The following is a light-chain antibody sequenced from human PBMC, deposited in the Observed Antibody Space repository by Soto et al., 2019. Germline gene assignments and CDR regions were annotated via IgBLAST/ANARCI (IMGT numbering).Light chain of an antibody. CDR3: CSYTSSSTLV. CDR1: SSDVGGYNY. Sequence: QSALTQPASVSGSPGQSITISCTGTSSDVGGYNYVSWYQQHPGKAPKLMIYEVSNRPSGVSNRFSGSKSGNTASLTISGLQAEDEADYYCCSYTSSSTLVFGGGTQLTV. CDR2: EVS. V-gene: IGLV2-14*01. J-gene: IGLJ2*01.